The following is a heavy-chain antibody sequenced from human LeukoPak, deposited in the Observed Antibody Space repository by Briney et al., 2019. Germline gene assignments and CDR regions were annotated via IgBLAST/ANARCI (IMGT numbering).Heavy chain of an antibody. D-gene: IGHD3-16*02. CDR1: GFTFSSYS. CDR3: ARDSSTRLGELSLYQDLDY. Sequence: PGGSLRLSCAASGFTFSSYSMNWVRQAPGKGLEWVSSISSSSSCIYYADSVKGRFTISRDNAKNSLYLQMNSLRAEDTAVYYCARDSSTRLGELSLYQDLDYWGQGTLVTVSS. CDR2: ISSSSSCI. V-gene: IGHV3-21*01. J-gene: IGHJ4*02.